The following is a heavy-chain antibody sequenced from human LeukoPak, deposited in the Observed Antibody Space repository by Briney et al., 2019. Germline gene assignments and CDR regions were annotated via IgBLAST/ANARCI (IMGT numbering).Heavy chain of an antibody. V-gene: IGHV3-30*03. J-gene: IGHJ6*02. D-gene: IGHD6-13*01. CDR2: ISYDGSNK. CDR1: GFTFNIYS. CDR3: AREVMAYSSSWYPSYYYYYGMDV. Sequence: GSLRLSCAASGFTFNIYSMNWIRQAPGKGLEWVAVISYDGSNKYYADSVKGRFTISRDNSKNTLYLQMNSLRAEDTAVYYCAREVMAYSSSWYPSYYYYYGMDVWGQGTTVTVSS.